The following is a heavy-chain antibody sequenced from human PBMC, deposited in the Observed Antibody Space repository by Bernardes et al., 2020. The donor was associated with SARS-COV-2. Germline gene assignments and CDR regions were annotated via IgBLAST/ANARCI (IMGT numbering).Heavy chain of an antibody. CDR3: ARGRPIDY. CDR2: ISSSSTTI. D-gene: IGHD6-6*01. CDR1: GFTFSTYS. Sequence: GGSLSLSCAASGFTFSTYSMNWVRQAPGKGMEWLSYISSSSTTIFNADSVKGRFTISRDNAKNSLYLQMNSLRDEDTAVYYCARGRPIDYWGQGTLVTVSS. V-gene: IGHV3-48*02. J-gene: IGHJ4*02.